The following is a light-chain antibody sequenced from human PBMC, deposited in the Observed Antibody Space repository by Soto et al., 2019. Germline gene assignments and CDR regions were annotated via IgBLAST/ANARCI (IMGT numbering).Light chain of an antibody. J-gene: IGLJ1*01. V-gene: IGLV3-21*02. Sequence: SSELTQPPSVSVAPGQTARITCGGTNIGSKSVHWYQQKPGQAPVLVVYDDSDRPSGIPERFSGSNSRNTATLTISRVEARDEADYCCQVWDSSSDHYVFGTGTKLTVL. CDR2: DDS. CDR1: NIGSKS. CDR3: QVWDSSSDHYV.